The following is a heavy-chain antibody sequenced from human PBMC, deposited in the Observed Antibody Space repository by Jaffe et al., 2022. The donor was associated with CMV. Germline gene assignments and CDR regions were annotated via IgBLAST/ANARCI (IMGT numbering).Heavy chain of an antibody. Sequence: EVQLVESGGGLVQPGGSLRLSCAASGFTFSSYEMNWVRQAPGKGLEWVSYISSSGSTIYYADSVKGRFTISRDNAKNSLYLQMNSLRAEDTAVYYCARQWRVGRYQPFTFDYWGQGTLVTVSS. CDR3: ARQWRVGRYQPFTFDY. D-gene: IGHD6-19*01. V-gene: IGHV3-48*03. CDR2: ISSSGSTI. J-gene: IGHJ4*02. CDR1: GFTFSSYE.